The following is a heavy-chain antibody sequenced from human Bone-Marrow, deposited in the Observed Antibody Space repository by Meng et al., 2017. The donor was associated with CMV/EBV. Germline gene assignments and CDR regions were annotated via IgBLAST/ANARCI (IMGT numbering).Heavy chain of an antibody. Sequence: GGSLRLSCAASGFTFDDYAMHWVRQAPGKGLEWVSGISWNSGSIGYADSVKGRFTISRDNAKNSVYLQMNSLRAEDTAVYYCARDLTNGMDVCGQGTTVTVSS. V-gene: IGHV3-9*01. J-gene: IGHJ6*02. CDR1: GFTFDDYA. D-gene: IGHD3-9*01. CDR3: ARDLTNGMDV. CDR2: ISWNSGSI.